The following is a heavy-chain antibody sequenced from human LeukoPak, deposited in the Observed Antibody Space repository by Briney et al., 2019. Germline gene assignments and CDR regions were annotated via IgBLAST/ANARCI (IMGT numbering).Heavy chain of an antibody. Sequence: SETLSLTCTVSGYSINSGYYWVWIRQPPGKGLEWIGSIYRSGSTNYNPSLRSRVTISVDTSKNQFSLKVRSVTAADTAVYYCARGDCSSTICYSPMDVWGKGTTVTVSS. CDR3: ARGDCSSTICYSPMDV. CDR2: IYRSGST. V-gene: IGHV4-38-2*02. D-gene: IGHD2-2*01. J-gene: IGHJ6*03. CDR1: GYSINSGYY.